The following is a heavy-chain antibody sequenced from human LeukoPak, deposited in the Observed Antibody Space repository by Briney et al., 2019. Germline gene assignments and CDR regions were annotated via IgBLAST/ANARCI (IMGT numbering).Heavy chain of an antibody. CDR2: IYTSGST. D-gene: IGHD6-19*01. CDR1: GGSFSGYY. J-gene: IGHJ4*02. Sequence: SETLSLTCAVYGGSFSGYYWSWIRQPAGKGLEWIGRIYTSGSTNYNPSLKSRVTMSVDTSKNQFSLKLSSVTAADTAVYYCARDAQNDSSGWYGLDYWGQGTLVTVSS. V-gene: IGHV4-4*07. CDR3: ARDAQNDSSGWYGLDY.